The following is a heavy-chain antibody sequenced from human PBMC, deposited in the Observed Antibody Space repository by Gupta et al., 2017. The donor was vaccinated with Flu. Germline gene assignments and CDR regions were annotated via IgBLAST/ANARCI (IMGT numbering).Heavy chain of an antibody. CDR3: AMKSGSSYNVDAFDI. CDR2: ISGRGDPT. J-gene: IGHJ3*02. CDR1: GFTFRSQA. D-gene: IGHD3-10*01. V-gene: IGHV3-23*01. Sequence: EVQLLESGGGLVQPGGSLRLSCAASGFTFRSQAVSWVRQAPGKGLEWVSAISGRGDPTYYADSVKGRFTISRDNSKNTLYLQMNSLRAEDTALYYCAMKSGSSYNVDAFDIWGQGTMVTVSS.